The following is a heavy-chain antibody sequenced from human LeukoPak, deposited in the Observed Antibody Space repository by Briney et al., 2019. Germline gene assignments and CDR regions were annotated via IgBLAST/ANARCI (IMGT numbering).Heavy chain of an antibody. V-gene: IGHV3-7*01. CDR3: ARDDEYCSSTSCYPNHWFDP. CDR1: GFTLSSCW. J-gene: IGHJ5*02. Sequence: GGALPLSCAGCGFTLSSCWMRWVGPAAGKGLDGVANIKQEGSGKYYVDSVKGRFTTSRDNAKNSLYLQMNSLRAEDTAVYYCARDDEYCSSTSCYPNHWFDPWGQGTLVTVPS. D-gene: IGHD2-2*01. CDR2: IKQEGSGK.